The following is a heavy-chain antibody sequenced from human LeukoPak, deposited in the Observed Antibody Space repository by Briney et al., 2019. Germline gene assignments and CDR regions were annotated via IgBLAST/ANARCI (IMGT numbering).Heavy chain of an antibody. V-gene: IGHV4-34*01. CDR3: ASVGTTVVTSGAFDI. CDR2: INHSGST. D-gene: IGHD4-23*01. CDR1: GGSFSGYY. J-gene: IGHJ3*02. Sequence: SETLSLTCTVSGGSFSGYYWSWIRQPPGKGLEWIGEINHSGSTNYNPSLKSRVTISVDTSKNQFSLKLSSVTAADTAVYYCASVGTTVVTSGAFDIWGQGTMVTVSS.